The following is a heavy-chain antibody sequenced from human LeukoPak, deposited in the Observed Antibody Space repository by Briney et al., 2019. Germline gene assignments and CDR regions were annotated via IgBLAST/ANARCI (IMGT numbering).Heavy chain of an antibody. CDR3: ARSSGALDY. J-gene: IGHJ4*02. V-gene: IGHV4-59*01. Sequence: SETLSLTCIVSGGSISSYYWSWIRQPPGKGLEWIGYIYYSGTTNYNPSLRSRVTMSLDTSRNQFSLRLNSMTAADTAVYYCARSSGALDYWGQGALVTVSS. CDR1: GGSISSYY. CDR2: IYYSGTT.